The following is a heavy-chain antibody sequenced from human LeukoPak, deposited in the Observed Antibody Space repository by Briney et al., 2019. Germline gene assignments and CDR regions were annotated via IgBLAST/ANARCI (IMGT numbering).Heavy chain of an antibody. CDR1: GYTFTSYN. CDR3: ARDVAGSWGYFDY. J-gene: IGHJ4*02. Sequence: ASVKVSCKASGYTFTSYNIHWVRQAPGQGLEWIGIINPSTGSSSYTQKCQGRVTMTRDTATRPVYMDLSSLSSEDTALYYCARDVAGSWGYFDYWGQGTLVTVSS. V-gene: IGHV1-46*01. D-gene: IGHD6-19*01. CDR2: INPSTGSS.